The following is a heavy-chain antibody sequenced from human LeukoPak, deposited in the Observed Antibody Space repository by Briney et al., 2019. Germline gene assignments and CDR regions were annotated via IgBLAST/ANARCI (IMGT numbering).Heavy chain of an antibody. D-gene: IGHD3-3*01. CDR3: ARVAVGTIFGVVIIREFDY. V-gene: IGHV1-18*01. CDR1: GYTFTSYG. J-gene: IGHJ4*02. Sequence: ASVKVSRKASGYTFTSYGISWVRQAPGQGLEWMGWISAYNGNTNYAQKLQGRVTMTTDTSTSTAYMELRSLRSDDTAVYYCARVAVGTIFGVVIIREFDYWGQGTLVTVSS. CDR2: ISAYNGNT.